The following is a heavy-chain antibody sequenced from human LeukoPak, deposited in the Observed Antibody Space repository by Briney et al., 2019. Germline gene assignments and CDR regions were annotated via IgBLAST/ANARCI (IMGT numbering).Heavy chain of an antibody. V-gene: IGHV1-2*02. CDR1: GYTFTGYY. D-gene: IGHD3-9*01. CDR3: ARDISVLRYFDWLSIGWFDP. Sequence: GASVKVSCKASGYTFTGYYMHWVRQAPGQGREWMGWINPNSGGTNYAQKFQGRVTMTRDTSISTAYMELSRLRSDDTAVYYCARDISVLRYFDWLSIGWFDPWGQGTLVTVSS. CDR2: INPNSGGT. J-gene: IGHJ5*02.